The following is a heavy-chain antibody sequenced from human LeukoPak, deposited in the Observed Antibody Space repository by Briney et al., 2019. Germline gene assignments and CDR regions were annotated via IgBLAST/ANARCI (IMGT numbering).Heavy chain of an antibody. Sequence: SETLSLTCTVSGGSISISTYYWGWIRQPPGKGLEWIGSIYHSGSTHYNPSLRSRVTMSVDTSKNQFTMKVTAVTAADTALYYCVTNGTVTVAGTKFNYFDYWGQGALVTVSS. V-gene: IGHV4-39*01. CDR1: GGSISISTYY. J-gene: IGHJ4*02. D-gene: IGHD6-19*01. CDR3: VTNGTVTVAGTKFNYFDY. CDR2: IYHSGST.